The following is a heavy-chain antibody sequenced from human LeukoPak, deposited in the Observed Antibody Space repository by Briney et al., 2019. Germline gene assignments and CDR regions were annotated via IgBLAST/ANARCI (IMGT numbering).Heavy chain of an antibody. CDR3: ARTSGLYSSSWYPGTVGAFDY. CDR1: GYSFTSYW. CDR2: IYPGDSDT. Sequence: TGESLKISCKGSGYSFTSYWIGWVRQMPGKGLEWMGIIYPGDSDTRYSPSFQGQVTISADKSISTAYLQWSSLKASDTAMYYCARTSGLYSSSWYPGTVGAFDYWGQGTLVTVSS. V-gene: IGHV5-51*01. D-gene: IGHD6-13*01. J-gene: IGHJ4*02.